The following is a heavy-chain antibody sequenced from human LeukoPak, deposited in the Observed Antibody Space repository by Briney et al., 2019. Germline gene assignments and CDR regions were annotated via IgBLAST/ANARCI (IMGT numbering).Heavy chain of an antibody. CDR2: INWNGGST. CDR3: AKVGLGGSYGSLDY. J-gene: IGHJ4*02. CDR1: GFTFDDYG. D-gene: IGHD3-10*01. V-gene: IGHV3-20*04. Sequence: GGSLRLSCAASGFTFDDYGMSWVRQAPGKGLEWVSGINWNGGSTGYADSVKGRFTISRDNSRNTLYLQMNSLRAEDTAAYYCAKVGLGGSYGSLDYWGQGTLVTVSS.